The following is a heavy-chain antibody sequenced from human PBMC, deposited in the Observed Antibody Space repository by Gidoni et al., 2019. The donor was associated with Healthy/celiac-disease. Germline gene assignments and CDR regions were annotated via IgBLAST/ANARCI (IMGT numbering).Heavy chain of an antibody. CDR1: GFTFDDYA. J-gene: IGHJ3*02. Sequence: EVQLVEPGGGVVQPGGSLRLSCAASGFTFDDYAIHWVRPAPGKGLEWVSLISGDGGSTYYADSVKGRFTISRDNSKNSLYLQMNSLRTEDTALYYCAKDMGLRLRGRAFDIWGQGTMVTVSS. V-gene: IGHV3-43*02. CDR3: AKDMGLRLRGRAFDI. CDR2: ISGDGGST. D-gene: IGHD4-17*01.